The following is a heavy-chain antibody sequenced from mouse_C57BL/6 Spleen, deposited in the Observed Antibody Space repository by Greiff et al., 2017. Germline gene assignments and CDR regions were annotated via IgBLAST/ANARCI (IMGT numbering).Heavy chain of an antibody. Sequence: QVQLKESGPGLVQPSQSLSITCTVSGFSLTSYGVHWVRQSPGNGLEWMGVIWSGGSTDYNAAFISRLSISKDNSKGQVFFKMNSLQADDTAIYYCAGNGDGYPYAMDYWGQGTSVTVSS. CDR2: IWSGGST. D-gene: IGHD2-3*01. CDR3: AGNGDGYPYAMDY. CDR1: GFSLTSYG. V-gene: IGHV2-2*01. J-gene: IGHJ4*01.